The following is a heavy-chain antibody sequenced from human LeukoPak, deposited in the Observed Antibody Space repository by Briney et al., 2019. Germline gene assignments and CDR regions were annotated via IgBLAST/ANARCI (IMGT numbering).Heavy chain of an antibody. CDR3: ARGVITIFGVDLMDY. CDR2: ISGSGYST. V-gene: IGHV3-23*01. J-gene: IGHJ4*02. CDR1: GFTFSSYA. Sequence: PGGSLRLSCAASGFTFSSYAMSWVRQAPGKGLEWVSAISGSGYSTYYADSVKGRFTISRDNSKNTLYLQMNSLRAEDTAVYYCARGVITIFGVDLMDYWGQGTLVTVSS. D-gene: IGHD3-3*01.